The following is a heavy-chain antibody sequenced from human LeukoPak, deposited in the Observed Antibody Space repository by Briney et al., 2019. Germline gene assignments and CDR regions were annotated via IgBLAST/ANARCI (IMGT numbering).Heavy chain of an antibody. D-gene: IGHD5-24*01. J-gene: IGHJ6*03. CDR2: IIPIFGTA. Sequence: ASVKVSCKASGGTFSNYAISWVRQAPGQGLEWMGGIIPIFGTANYAQKFQGRVTITADKSTSTAYMELSSLRSEDTAVYYCARQEMATPQYYYYYYMDVWGKGTTVTVSS. CDR3: ARQEMATPQYYYYYYMDV. V-gene: IGHV1-69*06. CDR1: GGTFSNYA.